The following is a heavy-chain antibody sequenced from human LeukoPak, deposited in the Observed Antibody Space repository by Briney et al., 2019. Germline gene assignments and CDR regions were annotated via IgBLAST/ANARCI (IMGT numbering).Heavy chain of an antibody. Sequence: PSETLSLTCAVYGGSFSGYYWSWIRQVPGKGLAWIGEINQSGRTNYNPSLKSRVTISVDTSKNQFSLKLSSVTAADTAVYYCASQLKYPGIAAAGNFGYWGQGTLVTVSS. J-gene: IGHJ4*02. CDR1: GGSFSGYY. CDR2: INQSGRT. CDR3: ASQLKYPGIAAAGNFGY. V-gene: IGHV4-34*01. D-gene: IGHD6-13*01.